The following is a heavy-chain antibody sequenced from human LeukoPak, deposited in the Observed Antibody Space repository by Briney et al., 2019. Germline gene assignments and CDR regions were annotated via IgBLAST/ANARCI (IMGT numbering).Heavy chain of an antibody. CDR2: INSDGSTT. V-gene: IGHV3-74*01. CDR1: GFTFSSDW. Sequence: GGSLRLSCAASGFTFSSDWVHWVRQAPGKGLVWVSRINSDGSTTNYADSVRGRFTISRDNAKNTLYLQMNSLRVEDTAVYYCARGVHYYGSGSYSLVNWFDPWGQGTLVTVSS. CDR3: ARGVHYYGSGSYSLVNWFDP. D-gene: IGHD3-10*01. J-gene: IGHJ5*02.